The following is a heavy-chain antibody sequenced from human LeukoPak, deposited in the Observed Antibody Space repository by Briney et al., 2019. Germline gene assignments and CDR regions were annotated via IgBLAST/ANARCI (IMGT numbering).Heavy chain of an antibody. Sequence: GGSLRLSCAASGFTFSSYSMNWVRQAPGKGLEWVSSISSSSSYIYYADSVKGRFTISRDNAKNSLYLQMNSLRAEDTAVYYCARDPDYYDSSGYSDDAFDLWGQGTMVTVPS. CDR2: ISSSSSYI. CDR1: GFTFSSYS. D-gene: IGHD3-22*01. V-gene: IGHV3-21*01. CDR3: ARDPDYYDSSGYSDDAFDL. J-gene: IGHJ3*01.